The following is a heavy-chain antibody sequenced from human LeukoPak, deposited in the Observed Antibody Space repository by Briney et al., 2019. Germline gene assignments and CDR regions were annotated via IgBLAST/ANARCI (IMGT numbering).Heavy chain of an antibody. CDR3: ARDYQGFDY. CDR1: AYTFTSYD. V-gene: IGHV1-46*01. CDR2: INPSGGYT. Sequence: ASVKVSCKASAYTFTSYDMHWVRQAPGQGLEWMGIINPSGGYTSYTNYAQKFRGRVTMTRDMSTSTVYMELSSLRSEDTAVYYCARDYQGFDYWGQGTLVTVSS. J-gene: IGHJ4*02. D-gene: IGHD2-2*01.